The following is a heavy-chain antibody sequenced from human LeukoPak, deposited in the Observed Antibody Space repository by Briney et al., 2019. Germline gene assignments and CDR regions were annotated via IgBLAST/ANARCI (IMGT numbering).Heavy chain of an antibody. Sequence: GASVKVSCKASGYTFTSYGISWVRQAPGQGLEWMGIINPSGGSTSYAQKFQGRVTMTRDTSTSTVYMELSSLRSEDTAVYYCARDAGYSYGRYGMDVWGQGTTVTVSS. V-gene: IGHV1-46*01. CDR2: INPSGGST. CDR1: GYTFTSYG. D-gene: IGHD5-18*01. J-gene: IGHJ6*02. CDR3: ARDAGYSYGRYGMDV.